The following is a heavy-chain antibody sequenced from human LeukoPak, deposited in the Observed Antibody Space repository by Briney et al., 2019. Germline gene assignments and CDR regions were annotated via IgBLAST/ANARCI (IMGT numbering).Heavy chain of an antibody. CDR3: ASAYDSSGYYYFQH. CDR1: GGSISSGGYS. J-gene: IGHJ1*01. D-gene: IGHD3-22*01. V-gene: IGHV4-30-2*01. CDR2: IYHSGST. Sequence: SETLSLTCAVSGGSISSGGYSWSWIRQPPGKGLEWIGYIYHSGSTYYNPSLKSRVTISVDRSKNQFSLKLSSVTAADTAVYYCASAYDSSGYYYFQHWGQGTLVTVSS.